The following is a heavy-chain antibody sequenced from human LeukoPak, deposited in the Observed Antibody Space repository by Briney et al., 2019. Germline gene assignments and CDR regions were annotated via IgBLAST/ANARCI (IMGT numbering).Heavy chain of an antibody. CDR3: ARDRSTMVRGVTTYYFDY. J-gene: IGHJ4*02. CDR2: IYQSGSI. Sequence: SETLSLTCTVSGYSISSGYYWGWIRQPPGKGLEWIGSIYQSGSIFYSPSLKTRLTISVDMSKNQFSLRLSSVTAADTAMYFCARDRSTMVRGVTTYYFDYWGQGTLVTVSS. V-gene: IGHV4-38-2*02. D-gene: IGHD3-10*01. CDR1: GYSISSGYY.